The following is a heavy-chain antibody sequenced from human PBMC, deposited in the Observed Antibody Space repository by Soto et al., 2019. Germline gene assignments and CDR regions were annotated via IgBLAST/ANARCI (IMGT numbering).Heavy chain of an antibody. CDR2: ISSSSYI. Sequence: GGSLRLSCAASGFTFSSYSMNWVRQAPGKGLEWVSSISSSSYIYYADSVKGRFTISRDNAKNSLYLQMNSLRAEDTAVYYCARDWVVVTAAGYYYYYGMDVWGQGTTVTVYS. D-gene: IGHD2-2*01. J-gene: IGHJ6*02. V-gene: IGHV3-21*01. CDR1: GFTFSSYS. CDR3: ARDWVVVTAAGYYYYYGMDV.